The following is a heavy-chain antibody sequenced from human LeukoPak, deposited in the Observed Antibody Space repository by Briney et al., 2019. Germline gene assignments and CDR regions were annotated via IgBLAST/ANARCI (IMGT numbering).Heavy chain of an antibody. J-gene: IGHJ4*02. D-gene: IGHD1-26*01. CDR3: AKDRRVGATYFDY. Sequence: GGSLRLSCAASGFTFSSYWMSWVRQAPGKGLEWVANIKQDGSEKYYVDSVKGRFIISRDNSKNTLYLQMNSLRAEDTAVYYCAKDRRVGATYFDYWGQGTLVTVSS. V-gene: IGHV3-7*01. CDR1: GFTFSSYW. CDR2: IKQDGSEK.